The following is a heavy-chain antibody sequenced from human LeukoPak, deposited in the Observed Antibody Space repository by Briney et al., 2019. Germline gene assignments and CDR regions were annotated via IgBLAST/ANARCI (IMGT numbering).Heavy chain of an antibody. D-gene: IGHD6-6*01. CDR2: INPNSGGT. Sequence: ASVKVSCKASGYTFTGYYMHWVRQAPGQGLEWMGWINPNSGGTNYAQKFQGRVTITRDTSISTAYMELNSLRAEDTAVYYCARDPSSSSSVGGYLDYWGQGTLVTVSS. CDR1: GYTFTGYY. J-gene: IGHJ4*02. V-gene: IGHV1-2*02. CDR3: ARDPSSSSSVGGYLDY.